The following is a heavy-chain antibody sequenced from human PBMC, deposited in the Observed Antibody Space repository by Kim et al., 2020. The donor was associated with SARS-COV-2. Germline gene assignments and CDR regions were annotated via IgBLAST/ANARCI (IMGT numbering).Heavy chain of an antibody. CDR3: AGGPSYGSGSHYNLNY. CDR1: GYAFTSYY. Sequence: ASVKVSCKSSGYAFTSYYIHWVRQAPGQGLEWIGILNPESGSAAFAQNLQGRVTVTRDTSTSTVNMELSSLRFEDTAVYYCAGGPSYGSGSHYNLNYWGQGTLVTVSS. CDR2: LNPESGSA. J-gene: IGHJ4*02. V-gene: IGHV1-46*01. D-gene: IGHD3-10*01.